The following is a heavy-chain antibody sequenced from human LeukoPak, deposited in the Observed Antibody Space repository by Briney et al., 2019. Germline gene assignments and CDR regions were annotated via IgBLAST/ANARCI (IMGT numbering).Heavy chain of an antibody. D-gene: IGHD2-2*01. CDR1: GGTFRNYI. CDR2: VMPMFNTS. Sequence: ASVKVSCKASGGTFRNYIFNWVRQAPGQGLEWMGGVMPMFNTSNYAQKFQGRVTITADENTSTVYMELSSLRSEDTAVYYCAKVQNEVVPIAMRGWFDPWGQGTLVAVSS. CDR3: AKVQNEVVPIAMRGWFDP. J-gene: IGHJ5*02. V-gene: IGHV1-69*13.